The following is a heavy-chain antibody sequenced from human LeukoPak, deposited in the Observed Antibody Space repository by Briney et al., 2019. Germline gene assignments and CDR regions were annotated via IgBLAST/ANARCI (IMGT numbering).Heavy chain of an antibody. J-gene: IGHJ5*02. V-gene: IGHV4-39*01. CDR2: IYYSGST. D-gene: IGHD3-9*01. CDR3: ARHAVAASLTGYYWHWFDP. CDR1: GGSISSSSYY. Sequence: PSETLSLTCTVSGGSISSSSYYWGWIRQPPGKGLEWIGSIYYSGSTYYNPSLKSRVTISVDTSKNQFSLKLSSVTAAGTAVYYCARHAVAASLTGYYWHWFDPWGQGTLVTVSS.